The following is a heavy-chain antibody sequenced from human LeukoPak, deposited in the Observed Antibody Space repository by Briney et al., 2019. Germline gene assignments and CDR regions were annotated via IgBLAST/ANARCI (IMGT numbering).Heavy chain of an antibody. V-gene: IGHV3-23*01. D-gene: IGHD6-13*01. CDR2: ISGSGGST. J-gene: IGHJ6*02. Sequence: PGGSLRLSCAASGFTFSSYAMSWVRQAPGKGLEWVSAISGSGGSTYYADSVKGRFTISRDNSKNTLYLQMNSLRAEDTAVYYCARDLRQQLGEYYYYYGMDVWGQGTTVTVSS. CDR1: GFTFSSYA. CDR3: ARDLRQQLGEYYYYYGMDV.